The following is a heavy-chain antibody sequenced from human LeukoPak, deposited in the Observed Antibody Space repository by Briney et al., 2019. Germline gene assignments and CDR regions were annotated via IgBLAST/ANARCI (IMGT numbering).Heavy chain of an antibody. CDR2: IRYDGSNK. Sequence: GGSLRLSCAASGFTFSSYGMHWVRQAPGKGLEWVAFIRYDGSNKYYADSVKGRFTISRDNSKNTLYLQMNSLRAEDTAVYYCARFTYYYDSSGYYQDAYDAFDIWGQGTMVTVSS. J-gene: IGHJ3*02. CDR3: ARFTYYYDSSGYYQDAYDAFDI. V-gene: IGHV3-30*02. CDR1: GFTFSSYG. D-gene: IGHD3-22*01.